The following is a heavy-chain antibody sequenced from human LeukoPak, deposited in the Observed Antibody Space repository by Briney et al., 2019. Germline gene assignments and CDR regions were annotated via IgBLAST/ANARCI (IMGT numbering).Heavy chain of an antibody. CDR2: IIPIFGTA. Sequence: SVKVSCKASGGTFSSYAISWVRQAPGQGLEWMGGIIPIFGTANYAQKFQGRVTITADESTSTAYMELSSLRSEDTAVYYCAGSGQLLFRFDYWGQGTLVTVSS. D-gene: IGHD2-2*01. V-gene: IGHV1-69*13. CDR1: GGTFSSYA. J-gene: IGHJ4*02. CDR3: AGSGQLLFRFDY.